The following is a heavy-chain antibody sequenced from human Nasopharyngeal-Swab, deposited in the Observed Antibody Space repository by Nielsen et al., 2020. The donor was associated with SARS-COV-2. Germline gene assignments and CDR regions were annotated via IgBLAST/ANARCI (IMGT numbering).Heavy chain of an antibody. D-gene: IGHD3-16*01. J-gene: IGHJ4*02. Sequence: WIRQPPGKGLEWIGYIYYSGTTYYNPSLKSRVTISLDMSKNQFSLSLTSVTAADTAVYYCARGVHVWGSSLSVEYWGQGTLVTVSS. CDR3: ARGVHVWGSSLSVEY. V-gene: IGHV4-30-4*01. CDR2: IYYSGTT.